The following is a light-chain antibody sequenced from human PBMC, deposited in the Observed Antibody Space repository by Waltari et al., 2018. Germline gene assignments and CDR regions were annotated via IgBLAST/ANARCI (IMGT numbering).Light chain of an antibody. V-gene: IGLV1-40*01. Sequence: QSVLTQPPSVSGAPGQRVTISCPGNSSNIGTGYEVHWYQQFPGTAPRLLILGNRNRPSGVPDRFAGSKSGTSASLAITGLQAEDEADYYCQSYDISLNGWVFGGGTKLTVL. J-gene: IGLJ3*02. CDR2: GNR. CDR1: SSNIGTGYE. CDR3: QSYDISLNGWV.